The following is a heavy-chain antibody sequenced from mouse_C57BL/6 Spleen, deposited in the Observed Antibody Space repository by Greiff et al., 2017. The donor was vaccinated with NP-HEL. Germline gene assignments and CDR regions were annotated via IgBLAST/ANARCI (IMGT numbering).Heavy chain of an antibody. CDR3: ARGVYDYYAMDY. J-gene: IGHJ4*01. CDR1: GFTFSSYT. CDR2: ISGGGGNT. Sequence: EVKVVESGGGLVKPGGSLKLSCAASGFTFSSYTMSWVRQTPEKRLEWVATISGGGGNTYYPDSVKGRFTISRDNAKNTLYLQMSSLRSEDTALYYCARGVYDYYAMDYWGQGTSVTVSS. V-gene: IGHV5-9*01. D-gene: IGHD1-1*01.